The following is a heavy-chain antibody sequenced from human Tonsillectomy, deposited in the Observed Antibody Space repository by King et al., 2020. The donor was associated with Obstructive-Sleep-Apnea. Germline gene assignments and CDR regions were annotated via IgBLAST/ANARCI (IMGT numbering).Heavy chain of an antibody. CDR1: GFTFSSYW. J-gene: IGHJ6*02. CDR3: ARAGIQLWFYGMDV. D-gene: IGHD5-18*01. V-gene: IGHV3-7*01. CDR2: IKQDGSEK. Sequence: VQLVESGGGLVQPGGSLRLSFAASGFTFSSYWMSWGRQAPVKVLEWVANIKQDGSEKYYVDSVKGRFTISRDNAKNSLYLQMNSLRAEDTAVYYCARAGIQLWFYGMDVWGQGTTVTVSS.